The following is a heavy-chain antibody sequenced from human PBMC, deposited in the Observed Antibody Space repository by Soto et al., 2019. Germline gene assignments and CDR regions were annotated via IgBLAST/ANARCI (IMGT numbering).Heavy chain of an antibody. J-gene: IGHJ6*02. D-gene: IGHD3-22*01. CDR2: IIPVFGTA. CDR1: GGSLSNYG. V-gene: IGHV1-69*12. CDR3: ARGDATKIVVTTYYAMDV. Sequence: QVQLVQSGAEVKKPGSSVQVSCKASGGSLSNYGISWVRQAPGQGLEWMGGIIPVFGTANYAQKFQGRVTITADESTSLVYKDVTILRSEDTAVYYCARGDATKIVVTTYYAMDVWGQGTTVTVSS.